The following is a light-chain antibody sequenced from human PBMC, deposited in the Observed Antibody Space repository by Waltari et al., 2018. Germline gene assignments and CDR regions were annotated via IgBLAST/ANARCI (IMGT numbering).Light chain of an antibody. CDR2: YSS. J-gene: IGLJ2*01. Sequence: SYVLTQPPSVSVAPGMTARITCEETDSASKRFHWYPQKPGQAPVLVMYYSSDRPSGIPERFSGSNSGTTATLTSSSVDAADEAFSYCQAWHTATSHVVFGGGTKLTVL. V-gene: IGLV3-21*04. CDR3: QAWHTATSHVV. CDR1: DSASKR.